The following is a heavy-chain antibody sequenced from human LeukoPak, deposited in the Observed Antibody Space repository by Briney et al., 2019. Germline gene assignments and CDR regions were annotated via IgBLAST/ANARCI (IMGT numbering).Heavy chain of an antibody. Sequence: GGSLRLSCAASGFTFSSYSMNWVRQAPGKGLEWVSSISSSSSYIYYADSVKGRFTISRDNAKNSLYLQMNSLRAEDTAVYYCAHPTAVARYFDYWGQGTLVTVSS. D-gene: IGHD6-19*01. J-gene: IGHJ4*02. CDR3: AHPTAVARYFDY. V-gene: IGHV3-21*04. CDR2: ISSSSSYI. CDR1: GFTFSSYS.